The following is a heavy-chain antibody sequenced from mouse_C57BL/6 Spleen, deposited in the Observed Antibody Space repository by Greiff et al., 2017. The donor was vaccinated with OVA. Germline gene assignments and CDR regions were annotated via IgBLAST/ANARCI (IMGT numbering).Heavy chain of an antibody. CDR2: IWRGGST. Sequence: VMLVESGPGLVQPSQSLSITCTVSGFSLTSYGVHWVRQSPGKGLEWLGVIWRGGSTAYNAAFMSRLSITKDNSKNQVIVKMNSLQADDAAIYYCAKNAYSNYAMDYWGQGTSVTVSS. V-gene: IGHV2-5*01. CDR3: AKNAYSNYAMDY. D-gene: IGHD2-5*01. CDR1: GFSLTSYG. J-gene: IGHJ4*01.